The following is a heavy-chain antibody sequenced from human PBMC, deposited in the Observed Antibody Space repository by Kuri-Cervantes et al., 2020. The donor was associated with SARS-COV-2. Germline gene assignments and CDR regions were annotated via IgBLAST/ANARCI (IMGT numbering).Heavy chain of an antibody. V-gene: IGHV4-30-2*01. Sequence: LRLSCAVSGGSISSGGYSWSWIRQPPGKGLEWIGYIYHSGSTYYNPSLKSRVTISVDRSKNQFSLKLSSVTAADTAVYYCARAVWDVVVPAATRMGRLPWFDPWGQGTLVTVSS. CDR3: ARAVWDVVVPAATRMGRLPWFDP. CDR2: IYHSGST. D-gene: IGHD2-2*01. J-gene: IGHJ5*02. CDR1: GGSISSGGYS.